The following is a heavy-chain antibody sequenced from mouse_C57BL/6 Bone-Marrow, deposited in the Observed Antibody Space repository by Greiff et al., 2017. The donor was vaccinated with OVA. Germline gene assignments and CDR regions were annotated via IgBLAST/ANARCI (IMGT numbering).Heavy chain of an antibody. Sequence: EVQVVESGGGLVKPGGSLKLSCAASGFTFSDYGMHWVRQAPEKGLEWVAYISSGSSPIYYADTVKGRFTISRDNAKNTLFLQMTSLRSEDTAMYYCARDYYGSTWFAYWGQGTLVTVSA. V-gene: IGHV5-17*01. D-gene: IGHD1-1*01. CDR3: ARDYYGSTWFAY. CDR2: ISSGSSPI. J-gene: IGHJ3*01. CDR1: GFTFSDYG.